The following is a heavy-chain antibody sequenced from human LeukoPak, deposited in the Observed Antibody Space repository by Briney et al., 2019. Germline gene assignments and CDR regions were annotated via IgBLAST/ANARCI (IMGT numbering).Heavy chain of an antibody. V-gene: IGHV1-8*02. CDR2: MNPNSGNT. Sequence: ASVKVSCKASGYTFITYGISWVRQAPGQGLEWMGWMNPNSGNTAYVQKFQGRVTMTRTTSINTAYMELSGLRSADTAVYYCARGASRSFDYWGQGTLVTVSS. J-gene: IGHJ4*02. CDR1: GYTFITYG. CDR3: ARGASRSFDY.